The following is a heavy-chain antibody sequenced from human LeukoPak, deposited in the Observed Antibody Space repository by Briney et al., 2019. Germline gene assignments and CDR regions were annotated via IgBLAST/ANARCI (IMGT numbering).Heavy chain of an antibody. Sequence: SVKVSCKASGGTFSSYAISWGRQAPGQGLEWMGRIIPIFGTANYAQKSQGRATITTDESTSTAYMELSSLRSEDTAVYYCASPRYCSGGSCYVDAFDIWGQGTMVTVSS. CDR1: GGTFSSYA. CDR2: IIPIFGTA. V-gene: IGHV1-69*05. D-gene: IGHD2-15*01. J-gene: IGHJ3*02. CDR3: ASPRYCSGGSCYVDAFDI.